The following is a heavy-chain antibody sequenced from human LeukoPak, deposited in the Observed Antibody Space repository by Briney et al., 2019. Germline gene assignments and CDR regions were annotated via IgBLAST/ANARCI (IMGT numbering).Heavy chain of an antibody. Sequence: ASVKVSCQASRYTFTSYGISWVRQAPAQGREWMGWISAYNGNPNYAQKLQGRLTMTTDTCTSTEYMELRRLRSDDTAGYYCARGYYYGSGSYDYYYGMDVWGQGTTVTVSS. CDR2: ISAYNGNP. CDR3: ARGYYYGSGSYDYYYGMDV. V-gene: IGHV1-18*01. D-gene: IGHD3-10*01. CDR1: RYTFTSYG. J-gene: IGHJ6*02.